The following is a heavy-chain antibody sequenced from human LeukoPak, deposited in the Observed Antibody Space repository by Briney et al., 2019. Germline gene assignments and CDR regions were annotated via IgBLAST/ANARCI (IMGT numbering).Heavy chain of an antibody. D-gene: IGHD3-9*01. CDR3: ARVGERYFDWLWWFDP. CDR1: GYTFTGYY. Sequence: ASVKVSCKASGYTFTGYYIHWVRQAPGQGLEWMGRINPNSGGTNYAQKFQGRVSTTRDTSISTAYMELSRLRSDDTAVYYCARVGERYFDWLWWFDPWGQGTLVTVSS. V-gene: IGHV1-2*06. CDR2: INPNSGGT. J-gene: IGHJ5*02.